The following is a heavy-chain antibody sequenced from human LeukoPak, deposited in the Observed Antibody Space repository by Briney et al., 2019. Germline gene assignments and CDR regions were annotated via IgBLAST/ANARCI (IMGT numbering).Heavy chain of an antibody. CDR1: GFTFSSDW. CDR3: ARESDYGDYVGY. D-gene: IGHD4-17*01. V-gene: IGHV3-7*01. CDR2: INEDGSEK. J-gene: IGHJ4*02. Sequence: GGSLRLSCAASGFTFSSDWMSWVRQAPGKGLEWVANINEDGSEKHYVDSVKGRFTISRDNAKNSLYLQVNSLRAEDTAVYYCARESDYGDYVGYWGQGTLVTVSS.